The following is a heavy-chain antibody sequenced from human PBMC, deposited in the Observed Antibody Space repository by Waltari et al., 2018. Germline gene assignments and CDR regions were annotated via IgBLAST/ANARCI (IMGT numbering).Heavy chain of an antibody. D-gene: IGHD2-15*01. V-gene: IGHV3-7*01. J-gene: IGHJ3*02. CDR3: AGEVAVNAFDI. CDR2: MKQDGSEI. CDR1: GVTFSNCW. Sequence: EVRLVESGGGLVQPGGSLRLSCEASGVTFSNCWMNWVRQAPGKGLEWVANMKQDGSEIYYVDSVKGRFTISRDNAKNSLFLQMNSLRAEDTAVYYCAGEVAVNAFDIWGPGTVVTVSA.